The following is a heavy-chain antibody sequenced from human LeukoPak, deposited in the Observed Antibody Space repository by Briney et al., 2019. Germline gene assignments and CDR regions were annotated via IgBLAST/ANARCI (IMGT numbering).Heavy chain of an antibody. V-gene: IGHV3-30*02. Sequence: GGSLRLSCAASGFIFSSFGMHWVRQAPGKGLEWVAFIQDDESDKFYADSVKGRFTISRDNSKNTLFLQMNSLRPEDTALYYCAKQMVERPHYYYMDVWGKGTTVTVSS. CDR3: AKQMVERPHYYYMDV. CDR1: GFIFSSFG. J-gene: IGHJ6*03. CDR2: IQDDESDK. D-gene: IGHD2-15*01.